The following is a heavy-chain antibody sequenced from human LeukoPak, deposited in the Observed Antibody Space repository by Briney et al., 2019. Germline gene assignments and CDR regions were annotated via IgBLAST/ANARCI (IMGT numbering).Heavy chain of an antibody. CDR1: GYSISSGYY. CDR2: IYHSGST. D-gene: IGHD6-13*01. Sequence: SETLSLTCTVSGYSISSGYYWGWIRQPPGKGLEWIGSIYHSGSTYYNPSLKSRVTISVDTSKNQFSLKLSSVTAADTAVYYCARPAEGYSSSRYWFDPWGQGTLVTVSS. J-gene: IGHJ5*02. CDR3: ARPAEGYSSSRYWFDP. V-gene: IGHV4-38-2*02.